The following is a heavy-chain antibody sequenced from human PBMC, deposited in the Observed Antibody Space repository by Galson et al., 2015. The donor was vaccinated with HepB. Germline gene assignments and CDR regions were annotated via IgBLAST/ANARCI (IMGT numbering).Heavy chain of an antibody. CDR2: ISSSSTI. CDR3: ARDKASYRGSSGFDY. CDR1: GFTFSSYS. D-gene: IGHD1-26*01. V-gene: IGHV3-48*02. Sequence: SLRLSCAASGFTFSSYSMNWVRQAPGKGLEWVSYISSSSTIYYADSVKGRFTISRDNAKNSLYLQMNSLRDEDTAVYYCARDKASYRGSSGFDYWGQGTLVTVSS. J-gene: IGHJ4*02.